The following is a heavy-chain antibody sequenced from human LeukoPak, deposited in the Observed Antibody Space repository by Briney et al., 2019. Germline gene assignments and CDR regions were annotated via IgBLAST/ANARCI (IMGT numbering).Heavy chain of an antibody. D-gene: IGHD1-20*01. J-gene: IGHJ5*02. Sequence: GASLKVSCKASGYTFTSYDINWVRQATGQGLEWMAWMNPNSGNTGYAQKFQGRVTMTRNTSISTAYMELRSLRSEDTAVYYCARVGRITGALGTGFDPWGQGTLVTVSS. CDR2: MNPNSGNT. CDR3: ARVGRITGALGTGFDP. V-gene: IGHV1-8*01. CDR1: GYTFTSYD.